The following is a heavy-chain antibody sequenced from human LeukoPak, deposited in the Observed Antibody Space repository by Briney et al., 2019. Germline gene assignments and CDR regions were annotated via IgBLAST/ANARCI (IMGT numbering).Heavy chain of an antibody. CDR1: GYTFADYD. J-gene: IGHJ4*02. V-gene: IGHV1-8*03. CDR2: LTPSSDNT. Sequence: ASVKVSCKTSGYTFADYDINWVRQAPGRGLEWMGWLTPSSDNTGYAQKFQGRVTFTSNTSISTAYMELTSLRSEDTAVYYCARAYSSTWYFFDYWGQGTLVTVSS. CDR3: ARAYSSTWYFFDY. D-gene: IGHD6-13*01.